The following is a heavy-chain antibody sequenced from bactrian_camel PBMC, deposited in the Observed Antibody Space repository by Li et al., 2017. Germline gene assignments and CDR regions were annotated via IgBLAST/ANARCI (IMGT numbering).Heavy chain of an antibody. D-gene: IGHD3*01. CDR2: IYTTTGQT. Sequence: QLVESGGGSVQPGGSLTLSCAASEKADCMGYFRQRPGQEREAVAGIYTTTGQTDYVDSVKGRFTISRDRSKNTVYLQMNSLKPEDTAMYYCAAGWVNRNVLSKCEYDYWGQGTQVTVS. V-gene: IGHV3S53*01. J-gene: IGHJ4*01. CDR3: AAGWVNRNVLSKCEYDY. CDR1: EKADC.